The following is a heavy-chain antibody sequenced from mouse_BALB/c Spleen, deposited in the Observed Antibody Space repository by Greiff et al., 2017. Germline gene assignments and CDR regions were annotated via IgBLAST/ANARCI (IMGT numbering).Heavy chain of an antibody. CDR2: INSNGGST. J-gene: IGHJ4*01. D-gene: IGHD4-1*01. CDR1: GFTFSSYG. CDR3: ARGAGTYAMDY. Sequence: EVQVVESGGGLVQPGGSLKLSCAASGFTFSSYGMSWVRQTPDKRLELVATINSNGGSTYYPDSVKGRFTISRDNAKNTLYLQMSSLKSEDTAMYYCARGAGTYAMDYWGQGTSVTVSS. V-gene: IGHV5-6-3*01.